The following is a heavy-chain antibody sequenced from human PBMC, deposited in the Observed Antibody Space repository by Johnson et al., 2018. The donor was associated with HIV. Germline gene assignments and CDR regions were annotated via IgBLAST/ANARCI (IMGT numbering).Heavy chain of an antibody. D-gene: IGHD2-15*01. V-gene: IGHV3-9*03. Sequence: VQLVESGGGLVQPGRSLRLSCAASGFTFGDYAMHWVRQAPGKGLEWVSGISWNSDTIGYADSVKGRITISRDNSKNTLYLHMGSLRAEDMAVYCCARETRGGGGAFDIWGQGTTVTFSS. CDR1: GFTFGDYA. J-gene: IGHJ3*02. CDR3: ARETRGGGGAFDI. CDR2: ISWNSDTI.